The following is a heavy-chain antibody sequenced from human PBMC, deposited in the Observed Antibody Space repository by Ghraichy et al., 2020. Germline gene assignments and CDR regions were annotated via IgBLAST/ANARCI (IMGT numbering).Heavy chain of an antibody. Sequence: GGSLRLSCAASGFTVSSHYMNWVRQAPGKGLQWVSIIYSGASTNYADSVKGRFTISRDNSKNTLYLQMNNLRAEDTAVYYCAREGKDYFDYWGQVTLVTVSS. CDR1: GFTVSSHY. CDR2: IYSGAST. J-gene: IGHJ4*02. V-gene: IGHV3-66*01. D-gene: IGHD3-10*01. CDR3: AREGKDYFDY.